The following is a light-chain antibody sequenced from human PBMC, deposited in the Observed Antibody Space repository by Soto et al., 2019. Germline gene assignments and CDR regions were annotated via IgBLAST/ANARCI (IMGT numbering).Light chain of an antibody. V-gene: IGLV6-57*04. J-gene: IGLJ2*01. CDR1: SGSIASNY. Sequence: FMLTQPHSVSESPGKTVTISCTRSSGSIASNYVQWYQQRPGSAPTPVIYEDNERPSGVPDRFSGSIDSSSNSASLTISGLKTDDEADYYCQSYHSGNVVFGGGTTLTVL. CDR3: QSYHSGNVV. CDR2: EDN.